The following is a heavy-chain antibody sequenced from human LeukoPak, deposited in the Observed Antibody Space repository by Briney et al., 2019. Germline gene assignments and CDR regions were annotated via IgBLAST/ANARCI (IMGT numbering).Heavy chain of an antibody. V-gene: IGHV3-30*18. CDR2: ISYDGSNK. Sequence: GGSLRLSCAASGFTFSSYGMHWVRQAPGKGLEWGAVISYDGSNKYYADSVKGRFTISRDNSKNTLYLQMNSLRAEDTAVYYCAKDIRWELAAAGVFDYWGQGTLVTVSS. CDR3: AKDIRWELAAAGVFDY. J-gene: IGHJ4*02. CDR1: GFTFSSYG. D-gene: IGHD6-13*01.